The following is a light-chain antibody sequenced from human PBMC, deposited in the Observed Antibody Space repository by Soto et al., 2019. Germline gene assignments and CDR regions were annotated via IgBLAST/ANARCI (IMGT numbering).Light chain of an antibody. V-gene: IGKV3-11*01. Sequence: EIVLTQSPATLSLSPGERATLSCRASQSVSSYLAWYQQKPGQAPRLLIYDASNRATGIPARFSGSGSVTDFTLTISSLESEDFAVYYCQQRSTWPMYTFGQGTKLEIK. CDR1: QSVSSY. CDR2: DAS. J-gene: IGKJ2*01. CDR3: QQRSTWPMYT.